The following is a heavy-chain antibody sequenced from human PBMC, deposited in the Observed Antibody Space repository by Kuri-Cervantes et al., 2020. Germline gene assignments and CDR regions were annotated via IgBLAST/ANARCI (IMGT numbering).Heavy chain of an antibody. Sequence: GESLKISCAASGFTVSSNYMSWVRQAPGKGLEWVSVIYSGGSTYYADSVKGRFTISRDNSKNTLYLQMNSLGAEDTAVYYCARGGAVAGKMVYFDYWGQGTLVTVSS. CDR1: GFTVSSNY. J-gene: IGHJ4*02. CDR2: IYSGGST. D-gene: IGHD6-19*01. V-gene: IGHV3-66*01. CDR3: ARGGAVAGKMVYFDY.